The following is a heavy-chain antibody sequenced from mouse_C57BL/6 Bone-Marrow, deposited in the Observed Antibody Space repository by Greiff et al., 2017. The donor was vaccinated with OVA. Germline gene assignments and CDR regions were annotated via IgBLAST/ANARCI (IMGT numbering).Heavy chain of an antibody. CDR3: TRPHYYGSSPDY. Sequence: VQLKESGTVLARPGASVKMSCKTSGYTFTSYWMHWVKQRPGQGLEWIGAIYPGNSDTSYNQKFKGKAKLTVVTSASTAYMELSSLTTEDSAVYYCTRPHYYGSSPDYWGQGTTLTVSS. J-gene: IGHJ2*01. CDR2: IYPGNSDT. D-gene: IGHD1-1*01. V-gene: IGHV1-5*01. CDR1: GYTFTSYW.